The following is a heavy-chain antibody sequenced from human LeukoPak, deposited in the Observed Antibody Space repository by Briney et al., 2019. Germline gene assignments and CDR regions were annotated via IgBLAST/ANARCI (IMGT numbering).Heavy chain of an antibody. J-gene: IGHJ4*02. Sequence: GRSLGLSCAASGFTFSSYAMHWVRQAPGKGLEWVAVISYDGSNKYYADSVKGRFTISRDNSKNTLYLQMNSLRAEDTAVYYCARGPRRIIVVVPAAKPLDYWGQGTLVTVSS. CDR1: GFTFSSYA. CDR3: ARGPRRIIVVVPAAKPLDY. CDR2: ISYDGSNK. V-gene: IGHV3-30*04. D-gene: IGHD2-2*01.